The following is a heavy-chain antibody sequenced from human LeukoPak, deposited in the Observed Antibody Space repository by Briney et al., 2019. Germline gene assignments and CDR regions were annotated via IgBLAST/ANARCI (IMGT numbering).Heavy chain of an antibody. CDR1: GGSISSYY. CDR3: AREEGYCSSTSCPMFDP. J-gene: IGHJ5*02. Sequence: SETLSLTCTVSGGSISSYYWSWIRQPAGKGLEWIGRIYTSGSTNYNPSLKSRVTMSVDTSKNQFSLKLSPVTAADTAVYYCAREEGYCSSTSCPMFDPWGQGTLVTVSS. CDR2: IYTSGST. D-gene: IGHD2-2*01. V-gene: IGHV4-4*07.